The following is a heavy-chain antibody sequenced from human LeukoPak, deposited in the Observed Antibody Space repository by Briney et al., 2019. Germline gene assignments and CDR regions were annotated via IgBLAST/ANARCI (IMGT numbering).Heavy chain of an antibody. CDR1: GGSISSGGYS. J-gene: IGHJ4*02. CDR2: IYHSGST. Sequence: SETLSLTCAVSGGSISSGGYSWSWIRQPPGKGLEGIGYIYHSGSTYYNPSLKSRVTISVDRSKNQFSLKLSSVTAADTAVYYCARGGEGDYYDSSGYFDYWGQGTLVTVSS. V-gene: IGHV4-30-2*01. CDR3: ARGGEGDYYDSSGYFDY. D-gene: IGHD3-22*01.